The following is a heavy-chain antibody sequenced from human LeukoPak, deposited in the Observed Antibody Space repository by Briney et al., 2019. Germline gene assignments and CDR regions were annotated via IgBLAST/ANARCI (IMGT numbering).Heavy chain of an antibody. J-gene: IGHJ4*02. CDR3: ARSVTMIVVVLFDH. CDR2: INHSGST. Sequence: SETLSLTCAVYGGSFSGYYWSWIRQPPGKGLEWIGEINHSGSTNYNPSLKSRVTISVDPSKNQFSLKLSSVTAADTAVYYCARSVTMIVVVLFDHWGQGTLVTVSS. V-gene: IGHV4-34*01. D-gene: IGHD3-22*01. CDR1: GGSFSGYY.